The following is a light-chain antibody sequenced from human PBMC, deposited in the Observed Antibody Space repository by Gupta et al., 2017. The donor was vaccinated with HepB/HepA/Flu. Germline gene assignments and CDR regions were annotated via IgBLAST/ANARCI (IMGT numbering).Light chain of an antibody. Sequence: DIQMTQSPSSLSASVGDIVTITCRASQSISSYLNWYQQKPGKAPKLLIYAASSLQSGVPSRFSGSGSGTDFTLTISSLQPEDFSTYYCHQSYSTPRVTFGQGTXLEIK. V-gene: IGKV1-39*01. CDR3: HQSYSTPRVT. CDR1: QSISSY. CDR2: AAS. J-gene: IGKJ5*01.